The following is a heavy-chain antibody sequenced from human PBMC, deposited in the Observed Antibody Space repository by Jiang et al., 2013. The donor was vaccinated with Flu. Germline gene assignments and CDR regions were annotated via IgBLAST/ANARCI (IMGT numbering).Heavy chain of an antibody. CDR3: ASGYSSSLQPYYYYYGMDV. J-gene: IGHJ6*02. V-gene: IGHV1-69*02. D-gene: IGHD6-6*01. CDR2: IIPILGIA. CDR1: GGTFSSYT. Sequence: SSVKVSCKASGGTFSSYTISWVRQAPGQGLEWMGRIIPILGIANYAQKFQGRVTITADKSTSTAYMELSSLRSEDTAVYYCASGYSSSLQPYYYYYGMDVWGQGTTVTVSS.